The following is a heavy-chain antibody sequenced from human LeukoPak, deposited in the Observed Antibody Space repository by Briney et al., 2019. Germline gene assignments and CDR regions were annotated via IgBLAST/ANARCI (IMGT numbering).Heavy chain of an antibody. CDR2: IHPGDSDT. V-gene: IGHV5-51*01. J-gene: IGHJ4*02. CDR3: ARRISYSSDWYWDDY. CDR1: GYSFTSYW. Sequence: GESLKISCEASGYSFTSYWIGWVRQRPGQGLEWMGIIHPGDSDTRYSPSFQGQVTISADKSISTAYLQWSSLKASDTAMYYCARRISYSSDWYWDDYWGQGTLVTVSS. D-gene: IGHD6-19*01.